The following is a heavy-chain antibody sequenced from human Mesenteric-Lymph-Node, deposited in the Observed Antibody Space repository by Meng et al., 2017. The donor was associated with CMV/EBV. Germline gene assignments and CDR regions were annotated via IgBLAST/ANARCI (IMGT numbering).Heavy chain of an antibody. J-gene: IGHJ3*02. V-gene: IGHV3-21*01. CDR1: GFTFSSYS. D-gene: IGHD1-26*01. CDR3: AKDQYSGSYGDDAFDI. Sequence: GGSLRLSCAASGFTFSSYSMNWVRQAPGKGLEWVSSISSSSSYIYYADSVKGRFTISRDNAKNSLYLQMNSLRAEDTAVYYCAKDQYSGSYGDDAFDIWGQGTMVTVSS. CDR2: ISSSSSYI.